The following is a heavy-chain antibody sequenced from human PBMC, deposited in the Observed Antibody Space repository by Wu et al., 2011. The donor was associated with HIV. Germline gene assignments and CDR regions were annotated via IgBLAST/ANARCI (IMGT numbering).Heavy chain of an antibody. CDR3: ARAYDTSGYGTYYFDY. CDR2: IIPILGTP. D-gene: IGHD3-22*01. J-gene: IGHJ4*02. Sequence: QVQLVQSGAEVKRPKSSVTVSCKTSGGAFSSYPINWVRQAPGQGLEWMGGIIPILGTPIYAQRFEGRVSITTDESTGTAYMELTSLKSDDMAVYYCARAYDTSGYGTYYFDYWGQGTWSP. V-gene: IGHV1-69*16. CDR1: GGAFSSYP.